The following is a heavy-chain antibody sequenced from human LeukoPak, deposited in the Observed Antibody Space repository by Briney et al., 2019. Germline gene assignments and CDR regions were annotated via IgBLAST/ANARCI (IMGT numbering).Heavy chain of an antibody. J-gene: IGHJ4*02. D-gene: IGHD3-10*01. CDR1: GGSFRAYF. Sequence: SETLSLTCTVHGGSFRAYFWSWIRQAPGKGLEWIGEVNHSGDTNYNPSLKNRVTISSDTSKDQFSLRLSSVTAADTAIYYCARESNSYDSGTYAWFDFWGQGTLVTVSS. V-gene: IGHV4-34*01. CDR2: VNHSGDT. CDR3: ARESNSYDSGTYAWFDF.